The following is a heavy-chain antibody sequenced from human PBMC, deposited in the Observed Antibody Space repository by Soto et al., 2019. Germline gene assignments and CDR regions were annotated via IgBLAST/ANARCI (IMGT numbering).Heavy chain of an antibody. D-gene: IGHD6-13*01. CDR2: ISSSGSTI. V-gene: IGHV3-48*03. CDR1: GFTFSSYE. J-gene: IGHJ6*02. CDR3: ASSQLVPYYYYGMDV. Sequence: PGGSLRLSCAASGFTFSSYEMNWVRQAPGKGLEWVSYISSSGSTIYYADSVKGRFTISRDNAKNSLYLQMNSLRAEDTAVYYCASSQLVPYYYYGMDVWGQGTTVTVSS.